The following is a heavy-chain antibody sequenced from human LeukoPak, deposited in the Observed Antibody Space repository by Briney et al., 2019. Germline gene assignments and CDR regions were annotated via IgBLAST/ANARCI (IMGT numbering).Heavy chain of an antibody. CDR2: IGTAGDT. CDR3: ARGTRRFGYYYYYGMDV. V-gene: IGHV3-13*01. Sequence: PGGSLRLSCAASGFTFSSYDMHWVRQATGKGLEWVSAIGTAGDTYYPGSVKGRFTISRENAKNSLYLQMNSLRAGDTAVYYCARGTRRFGYYYYYGMDVWGQGTTVTVSS. D-gene: IGHD3-10*01. CDR1: GFTFSSYD. J-gene: IGHJ6*02.